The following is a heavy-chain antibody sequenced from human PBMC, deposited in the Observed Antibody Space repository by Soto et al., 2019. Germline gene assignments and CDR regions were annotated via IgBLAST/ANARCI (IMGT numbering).Heavy chain of an antibody. J-gene: IGHJ5*02. CDR1: GFSFSSYW. CDR2: INSDGGTT. D-gene: IGHD1-26*01. Sequence: EVQLVESGGGLVQPGGSLRLSCAASGFSFSSYWMHWVRQVPGKGLVWVSRINSDGGTTTYADSVKGRFTISRDNAKNTLYLQMNSLRVEDTAVYYCARVLTGSYNWFDPWGQGTLVTVSS. CDR3: ARVLTGSYNWFDP. V-gene: IGHV3-74*01.